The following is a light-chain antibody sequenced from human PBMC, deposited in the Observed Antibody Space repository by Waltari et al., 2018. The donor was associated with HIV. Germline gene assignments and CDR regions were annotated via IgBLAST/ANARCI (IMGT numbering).Light chain of an antibody. CDR3: HQTFSTPIT. J-gene: IGKJ5*01. CDR1: QSISSY. V-gene: IGKV1-39*01. Sequence: DIQMTQSPSSLSASVGDRVTITCRASQSISSYLNWYQQKPRKAPNHLINAATSLQSGVPCRFSGSGSATDFTLTISSLQPEYFSPYYCHQTFSTPITFGQGTRLEIK. CDR2: AAT.